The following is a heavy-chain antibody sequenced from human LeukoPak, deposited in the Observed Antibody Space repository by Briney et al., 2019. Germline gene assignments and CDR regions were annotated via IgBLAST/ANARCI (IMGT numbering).Heavy chain of an antibody. CDR1: GGSISSGSYY. V-gene: IGHV4-61*02. CDR3: AGISSGWYKVY. J-gene: IGHJ4*02. CDR2: IYTSGST. D-gene: IGHD6-19*01. Sequence: PSETLSLTCTVSGGSISSGSYYWSCIRQPAGKGLEWIGRIYTSGSTNYNPSLKSRVTIPVDTSKNQFSLKLSSVTAADTAVYYCAGISSGWYKVYWGQGTLVTVSS.